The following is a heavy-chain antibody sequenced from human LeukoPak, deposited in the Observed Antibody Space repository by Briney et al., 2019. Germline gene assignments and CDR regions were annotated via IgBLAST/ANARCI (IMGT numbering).Heavy chain of an antibody. D-gene: IGHD6-13*01. J-gene: IGHJ2*01. CDR1: GFTFNNYG. V-gene: IGHV3-NL1*01. CDR2: IYSGGST. CDR3: ASEQQLAPRYFDL. Sequence: PGGSLRLSCAASGFTFNNYGMHWVRQAPGKGLEWVSVIYSGGSTYYADSVKGRFTISRDNAKNSLYLQMNSLRAEDTAVYYCASEQQLAPRYFDLWGRGTLVTVSS.